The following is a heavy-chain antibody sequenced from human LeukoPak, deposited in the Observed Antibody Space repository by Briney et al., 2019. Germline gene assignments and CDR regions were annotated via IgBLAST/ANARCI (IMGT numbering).Heavy chain of an antibody. CDR2: ISDSGGST. J-gene: IGHJ4*02. Sequence: GGSLRLSCAASGFTFSSYAMSWVRQAPGKGLEWVSAISDSGGSTYYADSVKGRFTISRDNSKNTLYLQMNSLRAEDTVVYYCAKAEPNRLLWFGELFLWGQGTLVTVSS. V-gene: IGHV3-23*01. CDR3: AKAEPNRLLWFGELFL. CDR1: GFTFSSYA. D-gene: IGHD3-10*01.